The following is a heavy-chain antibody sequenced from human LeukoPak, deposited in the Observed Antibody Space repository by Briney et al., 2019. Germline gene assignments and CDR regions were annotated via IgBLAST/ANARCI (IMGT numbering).Heavy chain of an antibody. CDR2: IPTSGTSV. V-gene: IGHV3-11*01. D-gene: IGHD3-10*01. CDR1: GFSFSRFY. CDR3: TRAEGHGPGAHFDQ. J-gene: IGHJ4*02. Sequence: GGSLRLSCAASGFSFSRFYMSWVRHTPGKALEWISYIPTSGTSVQYADSVRGRFTASRDDAMNSLHLQMDSLRDEDTAVYYCTRAEGHGPGAHFDQWGQGALVIVSS.